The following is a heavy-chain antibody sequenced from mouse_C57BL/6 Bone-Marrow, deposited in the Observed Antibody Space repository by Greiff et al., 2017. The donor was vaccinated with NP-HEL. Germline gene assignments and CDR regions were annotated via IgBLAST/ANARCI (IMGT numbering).Heavy chain of an antibody. CDR1: GFTFSSYG. CDR3: AREAQATPLDY. J-gene: IGHJ4*01. CDR2: ISSGGSYT. D-gene: IGHD3-2*02. Sequence: EVNLVESGGDLVKPGGSLKLSCAASGFTFSSYGMSWVRQTPDKRLEWVATISSGGSYTYYPDSVKGRFTISRDNAKNTLYLQMSSLKSEDTAMYYCAREAQATPLDYWGQGTSVTVSS. V-gene: IGHV5-6*01.